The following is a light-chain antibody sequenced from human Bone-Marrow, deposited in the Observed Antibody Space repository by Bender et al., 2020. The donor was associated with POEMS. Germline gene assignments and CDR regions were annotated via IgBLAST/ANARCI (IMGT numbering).Light chain of an antibody. V-gene: IGLV3-10*01. Sequence: SHELTQPPSVSVSPGQTVRITCSGDTLEKQYGYWYQQKSRQAPVLVIYEDNKRPSGIPERFSGSSSGTMATLTISGAQVEDEADYYCYSIDSSGNHRVFGGGTKLTIL. CDR1: TLEKQY. CDR2: EDN. J-gene: IGLJ3*02. CDR3: YSIDSSGNHRV.